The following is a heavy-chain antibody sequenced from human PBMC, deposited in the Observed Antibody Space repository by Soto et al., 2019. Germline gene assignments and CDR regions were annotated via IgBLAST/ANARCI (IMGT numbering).Heavy chain of an antibody. CDR3: ARALYYLVCVLDY. D-gene: IGHD3-3*01. V-gene: IGHV3-66*01. Sequence: GGSLRLSCAASGFTVSSNYMSWVRQAPGKGLEWVSVIYSGGSTYYADSVKGRFTISRDNSKNTLYLQMNSLRAEDTAVYYCARALYYLVCVLDYWGQGTLVTV. J-gene: IGHJ4*02. CDR1: GFTVSSNY. CDR2: IYSGGST.